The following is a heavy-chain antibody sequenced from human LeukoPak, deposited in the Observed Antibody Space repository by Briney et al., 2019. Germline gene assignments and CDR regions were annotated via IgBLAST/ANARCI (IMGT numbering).Heavy chain of an antibody. CDR2: INPNSGGT. V-gene: IGHV1-2*02. CDR1: GYQFTDYY. CDR3: ARGGIVVVVAAKITSWGFDY. D-gene: IGHD2-15*01. Sequence: ASVKVSCEVSGYQFTDYYIHWVRQAPGQGLEWMGWINPNSGGTYYAQKFQGRVTMTRDTSISTAYMELSSLRSEDTAVYYCARGGIVVVVAAKITSWGFDYWGQGTLVTVSS. J-gene: IGHJ4*02.